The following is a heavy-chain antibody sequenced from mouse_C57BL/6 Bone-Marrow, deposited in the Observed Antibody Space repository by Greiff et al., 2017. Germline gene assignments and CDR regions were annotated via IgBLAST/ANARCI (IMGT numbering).Heavy chain of an antibody. Sequence: QVQLQQPGTELVKPGASVKLSCKASGYTFTSYWMHWVKQRPGQGLEWIGNINPSNGDTNYNEKFKSKATLTVDKSSSTAYMQLSSLTSEDSAVYCCARWEYYGSSPAWFAYWGQGTLVTVSA. J-gene: IGHJ3*01. CDR3: ARWEYYGSSPAWFAY. D-gene: IGHD1-1*01. CDR2: INPSNGDT. V-gene: IGHV1-53*01. CDR1: GYTFTSYW.